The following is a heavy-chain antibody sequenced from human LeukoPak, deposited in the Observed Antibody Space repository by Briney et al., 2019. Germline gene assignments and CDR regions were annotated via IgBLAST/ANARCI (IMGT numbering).Heavy chain of an antibody. J-gene: IGHJ6*02. D-gene: IGHD3-16*01. CDR1: TASINSYY. CDR3: ARGGNSNFDHYGLDV. Sequence: PSETLSLTCSVSTASINSYYWSWIRQPPRKGLEWIGYIYYSGSTNYNPSLRSRVTISVDTSKNQFSLKLSSVTAADTALYYCARGGNSNFDHYGLDVWGQGTMVTVSS. V-gene: IGHV4-59*01. CDR2: IYYSGST.